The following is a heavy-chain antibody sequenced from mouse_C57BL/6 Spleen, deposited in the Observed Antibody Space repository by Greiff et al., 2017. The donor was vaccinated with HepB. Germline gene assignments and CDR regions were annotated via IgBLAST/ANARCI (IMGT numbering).Heavy chain of an antibody. CDR3: AREGYSNYERFAY. Sequence: QVQLKQPGAELVKPGASVKLSCKASGYTFTSYWMHWVKQRPGQGLEWIGMIHPNSGSTNYNEKFKSKATLTVDKSSSTAYMQLSSLTSADSAVYYCAREGYSNYERFAYWGQGTLVTVSA. J-gene: IGHJ3*01. CDR1: GYTFTSYW. CDR2: IHPNSGST. D-gene: IGHD2-5*01. V-gene: IGHV1-64*01.